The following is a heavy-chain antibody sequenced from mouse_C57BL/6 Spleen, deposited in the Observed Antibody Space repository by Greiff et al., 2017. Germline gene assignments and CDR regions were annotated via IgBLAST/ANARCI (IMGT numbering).Heavy chain of an antibody. D-gene: IGHD2-4*01. CDR3: ARSLDYDKNYFDD. CDR2: IHPNSGST. CDR1: GYTFTSYW. Sequence: QVQLQQPGAELVKPGASVKLSCKASGYTFTSYWMHWVKQRPGQGLEWIGMIHPNSGSTNYNEKFKSKATLTVDKSSSTAYMQLSSLTSEDSSVYYCARSLDYDKNYFDDWGQGTTLTVSS. J-gene: IGHJ2*01. V-gene: IGHV1-64*01.